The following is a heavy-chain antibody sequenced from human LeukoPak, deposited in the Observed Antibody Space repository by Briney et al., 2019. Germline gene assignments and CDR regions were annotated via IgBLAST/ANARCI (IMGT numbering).Heavy chain of an antibody. CDR3: ASLWFGELYVYYYMDV. D-gene: IGHD3-10*01. CDR1: GFTFSSYS. Sequence: GGSLRLSCAASGFTFSSYSMNWVRQAPGKGLEWVSYISSSSSTIYYADSVKGRFTISRDNAKNSLYLKMNSLRAEDTAVYYCASLWFGELYVYYYMDVWGKGTTVTVSS. CDR2: ISSSSSTI. J-gene: IGHJ6*03. V-gene: IGHV3-48*01.